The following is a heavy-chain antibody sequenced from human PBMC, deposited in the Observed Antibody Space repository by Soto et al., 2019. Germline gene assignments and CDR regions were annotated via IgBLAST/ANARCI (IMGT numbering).Heavy chain of an antibody. CDR2: IYPGDSDT. CDR3: ARHSTSAPKDY. V-gene: IGHV5-51*01. CDR1: GYSFTTYW. D-gene: IGHD3-10*01. Sequence: GESLKISCKGSGYSFTTYWIAWVRQMPGKGLAWVGIIYPGDSDTRYSPSFEGHVTISVDKSISTAFLQWNSLKASDNAIYYCARHSTSAPKDYWGQGTLVTVSS. J-gene: IGHJ4*01.